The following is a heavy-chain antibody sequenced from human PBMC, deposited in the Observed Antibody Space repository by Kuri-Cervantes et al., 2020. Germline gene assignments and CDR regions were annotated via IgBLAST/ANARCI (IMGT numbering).Heavy chain of an antibody. CDR2: IYYSGST. J-gene: IGHJ4*02. D-gene: IGHD5-24*01. CDR3: ARTPAAGGGDN. Sequence: SETLSLTCTVSGGSISSYYWSWIRQPPGKGLEWIGYIYYSGSTNYNPSLKSRVTISVDTSKNQFSLKLSSVTAADTAVYYCARTPAAGGGDNWGQGTLVTVSS. CDR1: GGSISSYY. V-gene: IGHV4-59*13.